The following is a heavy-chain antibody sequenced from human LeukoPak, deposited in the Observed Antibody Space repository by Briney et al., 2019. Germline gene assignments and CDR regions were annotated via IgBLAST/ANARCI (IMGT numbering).Heavy chain of an antibody. V-gene: IGHV4-39*07. Sequence: SETLSLTCTVSGGSISSTTYYWGWIRQPPGKGLEWIGSIYYSGSTYYSPSLKSRVTISVNTSKKQFSLKLSSVTAADTAVYYCARVWRIAVAGHNCFDPWGQGTLVTVSS. CDR3: ARVWRIAVAGHNCFDP. D-gene: IGHD6-19*01. J-gene: IGHJ5*02. CDR2: IYYSGST. CDR1: GGSISSTTYY.